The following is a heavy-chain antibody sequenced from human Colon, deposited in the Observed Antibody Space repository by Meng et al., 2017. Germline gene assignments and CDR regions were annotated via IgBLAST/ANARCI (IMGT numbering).Heavy chain of an antibody. CDR3: ARDYWGSLDF. CDR1: GASAGGPDDQ. V-gene: IGHV4-61*08. D-gene: IGHD3-16*01. Sequence: QRLEPESGPGLGRPSEPLSLICAVSGASAGGPDDQWGWVRQPPGKGLEWIGYARIDYANTNYNPSLKSRVNVSLDTSKNQFSLNVRSVTAADTAVYYCARDYWGSLDFWGQGILVTVSS. CDR2: ARIDYANT. J-gene: IGHJ4*02.